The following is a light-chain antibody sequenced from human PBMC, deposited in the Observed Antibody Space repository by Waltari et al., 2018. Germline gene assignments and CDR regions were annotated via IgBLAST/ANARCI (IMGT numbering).Light chain of an antibody. CDR2: DAS. Sequence: DIQMTQSPSSLSASVGDRVTLTCQASQDINNYLHWYQQKPGKAPNLLIYDASKLETGVPSRFSGRGYGTHLSFTISSLQPEDIATYYCQQSDTLPLTFGGGTKVEI. V-gene: IGKV1-33*01. J-gene: IGKJ4*01. CDR1: QDINNY. CDR3: QQSDTLPLT.